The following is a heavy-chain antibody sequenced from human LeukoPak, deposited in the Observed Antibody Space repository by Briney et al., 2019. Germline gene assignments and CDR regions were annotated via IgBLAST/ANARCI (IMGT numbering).Heavy chain of an antibody. J-gene: IGHJ6*02. CDR3: AKDISRVYYYYYGMDV. Sequence: GGSLRLSCAASGFTFDDYAMHWVRQAPGKGLEWVSLISGDGGSTYYADSVKGRFTISRDNSKNSLYLQMNSLRTEDTALYYCAKDISRVYYYYYGMDVWGQGTTVTVSS. CDR2: ISGDGGST. V-gene: IGHV3-43*02. CDR1: GFTFDDYA.